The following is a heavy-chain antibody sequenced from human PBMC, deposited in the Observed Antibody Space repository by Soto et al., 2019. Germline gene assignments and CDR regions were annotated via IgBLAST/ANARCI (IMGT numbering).Heavy chain of an antibody. J-gene: IGHJ5*02. CDR3: ARTTIFGVVVDWFDP. D-gene: IGHD3-3*01. CDR2: IYYSGST. CDR1: GGSISSSSYY. V-gene: IGHV4-39*01. Sequence: SEPLSLTCTVAGGSISSSSYYWGWIRQPPGKGLEWIGSIYYSGSTYYNPSLKSRVTISVDTSKNQFSLKLSSVTAADTAVYFCARTTIFGVVVDWFDPWGQGTLVTVSS.